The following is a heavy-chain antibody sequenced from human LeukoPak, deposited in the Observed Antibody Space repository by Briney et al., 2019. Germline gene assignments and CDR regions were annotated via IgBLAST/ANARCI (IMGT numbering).Heavy chain of an antibody. J-gene: IGHJ4*02. CDR1: EFTFSSYA. Sequence: GGSLRLSCAASEFTFSSYAMSWVRQAPGKGLEWVSAISGSGGSTYYADSVKGRFTISRDNSKNTLYLQMNSLRAEDTAVYYCAKAGLGYSYGYYFDYWGQGTLVTVSS. CDR3: AKAGLGYSYGYYFDY. D-gene: IGHD5-18*01. CDR2: ISGSGGST. V-gene: IGHV3-23*01.